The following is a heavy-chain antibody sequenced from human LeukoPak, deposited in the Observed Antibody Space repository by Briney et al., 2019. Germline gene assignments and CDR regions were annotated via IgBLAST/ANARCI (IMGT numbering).Heavy chain of an antibody. CDR2: INPNSGGT. Sequence: ASVKVSCKASGYTFTGYCMHWVRQAPGQGLEWMGWINPNSGGTNYAQKFQGRVTMTRDTSISTAYMELSRLRSDDTAVYYCAREKSIAVAGLDAFDIWGQGTMVTVSS. J-gene: IGHJ3*02. CDR1: GYTFTGYC. CDR3: AREKSIAVAGLDAFDI. V-gene: IGHV1-2*02. D-gene: IGHD6-19*01.